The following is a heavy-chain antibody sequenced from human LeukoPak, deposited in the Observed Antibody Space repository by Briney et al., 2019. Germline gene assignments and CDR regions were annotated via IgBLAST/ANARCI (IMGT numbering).Heavy chain of an antibody. V-gene: IGHV4-30-2*01. CDR3: AAIWSGTYFDY. J-gene: IGHJ4*02. D-gene: IGHD3-10*01. CDR2: IYHSGST. CDR1: GGSISSTGYF. Sequence: PSETLSLTCTVSGGSISSTGYFWTWIRQPPGKGLEWIGYIYHSGSTNYNPSLKNRVTISSDRSKNQFSLKLSSVTAADAAMYYCAAIWSGTYFDYWGQGTLVTVSS.